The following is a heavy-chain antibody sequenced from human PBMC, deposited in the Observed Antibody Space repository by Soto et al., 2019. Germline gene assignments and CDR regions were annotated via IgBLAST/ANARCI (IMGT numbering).Heavy chain of an antibody. J-gene: IGHJ3*02. D-gene: IGHD2-21*01. Sequence: PGGSLRLSCVASGFTFSTSAMHWFRQAPGRGPEWVAVVSSDETYKYYVESVKGRFTISRDNSKNTLFLEMNSLRVEDTATYYCAKGPIRYSAFDIWGQGTMVTVSS. V-gene: IGHV3-30*18. CDR1: GFTFSTSA. CDR2: VSSDETYK. CDR3: AKGPIRYSAFDI.